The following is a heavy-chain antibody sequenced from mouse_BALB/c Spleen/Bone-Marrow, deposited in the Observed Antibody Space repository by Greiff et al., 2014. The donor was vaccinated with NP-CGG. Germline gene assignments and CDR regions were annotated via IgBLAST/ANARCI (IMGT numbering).Heavy chain of an antibody. D-gene: IGHD1-1*01. CDR3: SRGYYDYPFALDY. Sequence: EVQLQQSGAELVEPGASVKLSCTASGFNIKDTYIYWVKQRPEQGLEWVGRIDPANGNTKYDPKFQGKATIAADTSSNTAYLQLSSLTSEDTAVYYCSRGYYDYPFALDYWGHGTSVTVSS. V-gene: IGHV14-3*02. CDR2: IDPANGNT. CDR1: GFNIKDTY. J-gene: IGHJ4*01.